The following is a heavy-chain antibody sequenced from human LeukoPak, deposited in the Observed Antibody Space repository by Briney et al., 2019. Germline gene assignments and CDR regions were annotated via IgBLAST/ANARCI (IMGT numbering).Heavy chain of an antibody. CDR2: INGGGGNSGGNT. CDR3: ATILTGYYLDY. D-gene: IGHD3-9*01. J-gene: IGHJ4*02. Sequence: GGSLRLSCAASGFIFSAYAMIWVRQAPGKGLEWVSAINGGGGNSGGNTYYADSVKGRFTISRDNFKNTRYLQMNSLRAEDTAVYYCATILTGYYLDYWGQGTLVTVSS. V-gene: IGHV3-23*01. CDR1: GFIFSAYA.